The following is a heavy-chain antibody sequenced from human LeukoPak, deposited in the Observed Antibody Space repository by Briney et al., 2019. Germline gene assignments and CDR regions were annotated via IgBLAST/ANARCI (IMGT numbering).Heavy chain of an antibody. CDR2: INPSGGGT. CDR1: GYSLTTYY. Sequence: ASVKVSCKASGYSLTTYYMHWVRQAPGQGLEWMAIINPSGGGTKYAQKFQGRVTMTRDTPTNTVYMELSSLTFEDTAVYYCARGPPNWGMVGYWGQGTLVTVSS. J-gene: IGHJ4*02. CDR3: ARGPPNWGMVGY. D-gene: IGHD7-27*01. V-gene: IGHV1-46*01.